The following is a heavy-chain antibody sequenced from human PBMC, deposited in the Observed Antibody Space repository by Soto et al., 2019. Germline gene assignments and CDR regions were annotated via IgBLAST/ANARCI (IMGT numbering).Heavy chain of an antibody. CDR2: ISPDGSEK. J-gene: IGHJ4*02. Sequence: GGSLRLSCAASGFTFSSFWMDWVRQAPGKGLEWVANISPDGSEKHYVDSVKCRFTISRDNARNSLYLQMSSLTAEDSALYYCSRSLNSWGQGTRVTVSS. CDR3: SRSLNS. V-gene: IGHV3-7*01. CDR1: GFTFSSFW.